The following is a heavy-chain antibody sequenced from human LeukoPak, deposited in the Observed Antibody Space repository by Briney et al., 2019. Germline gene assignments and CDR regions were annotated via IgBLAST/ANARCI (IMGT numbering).Heavy chain of an antibody. J-gene: IGHJ4*02. CDR3: TKSGRGYSYGNFDY. CDR1: GFTFTHYG. V-gene: IGHV3-30*02. D-gene: IGHD5-18*01. CDR2: IASDGNYK. Sequence: GGSLRLSCAASGFTFTHYGMHWVRQAPGKGLEWVAYIASDGNYKDYGDSVKGRFTISRDNSRNTLYLQMNSLRAEDTAVYYCTKSGRGYSYGNFDYWGQGTLVTVSS.